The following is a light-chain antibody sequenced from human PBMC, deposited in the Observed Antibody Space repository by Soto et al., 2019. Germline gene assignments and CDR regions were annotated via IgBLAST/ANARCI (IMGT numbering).Light chain of an antibody. CDR1: QTVKTY. J-gene: IGKJ1*01. Sequence: EIVMTQSPATLSVSPGERITLSCRASQTVKTYLAWYQQKPGRAPRLLIHGASTRATGLSARFSGGGYGTEFTLTITSLQSDDSAVYYCQQYHNWPPWTFGQGTKVEIK. CDR3: QQYHNWPPWT. V-gene: IGKV3D-15*01. CDR2: GAS.